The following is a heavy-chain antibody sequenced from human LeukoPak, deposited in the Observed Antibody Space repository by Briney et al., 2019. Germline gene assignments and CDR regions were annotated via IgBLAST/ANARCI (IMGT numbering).Heavy chain of an antibody. V-gene: IGHV4-61*02. J-gene: IGHJ4*02. CDR1: GGSISSGSXX. Sequence: SQTLSLTCTVSGGSISSGSXXXXXXXXXXXKXLXXIGRIYTSGXXNXNPSLKSRXTISVDTSKNQFSLKLSSVTAADTAVYYCASLYNWNYDYWGQGTLVTVSS. CDR2: IYTSGXX. CDR3: ASLYNWNYDY. D-gene: IGHD1-7*01.